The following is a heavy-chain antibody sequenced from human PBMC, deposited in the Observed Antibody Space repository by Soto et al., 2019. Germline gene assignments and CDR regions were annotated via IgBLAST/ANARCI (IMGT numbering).Heavy chain of an antibody. J-gene: IGHJ6*03. D-gene: IGHD3-3*01. CDR2: INAGNGNT. CDR1: GYTFTSYA. CDR3: ARGIRITIFGVVPHMDV. Sequence: ASVKVSCKASGYTFTSYAMHWVRQAPGQRLEWMGWINAGNGNTKYSQKFKGRVTITRETSASTAYMELSSLRSEDTAVYYCARGIRITIFGVVPHMDVWGKRTTVTVSS. V-gene: IGHV1-3*01.